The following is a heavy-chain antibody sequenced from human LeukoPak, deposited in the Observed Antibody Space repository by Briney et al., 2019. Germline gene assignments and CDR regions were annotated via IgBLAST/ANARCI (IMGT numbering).Heavy chain of an antibody. CDR2: ISYDGSNK. J-gene: IGHJ4*02. V-gene: IGHV3-30*18. Sequence: GSSVRLSCAVSGFTFSSYGMHWVRQAPGKGLEWVAVISYDGSNKYYADSVKGRFTITRDNTKNTLYLQMNSLRAEDTAVYYCAKDFSMVRGVISDNFDYWGQGTLVTVSS. D-gene: IGHD3-10*01. CDR3: AKDFSMVRGVISDNFDY. CDR1: GFTFSSYG.